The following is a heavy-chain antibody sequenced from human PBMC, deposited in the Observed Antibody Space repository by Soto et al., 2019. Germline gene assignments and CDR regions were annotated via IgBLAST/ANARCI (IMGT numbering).Heavy chain of an antibody. V-gene: IGHV4-34*01. CDR2: INHSGST. J-gene: IGHJ4*02. D-gene: IGHD6-19*01. CDR3: DKGRRRAVAGSGKYYFDY. CDR1: GGSFSGYY. Sequence: SETLSLTCAVYGGSFSGYYWSWIRQPPGKGLEWIGEINHSGSTYYNPSLKSRVTISVDTSKNQFSLKLSSVTAADTAVYYFDKGRRRAVAGSGKYYFDYWGQGTLVTVSS.